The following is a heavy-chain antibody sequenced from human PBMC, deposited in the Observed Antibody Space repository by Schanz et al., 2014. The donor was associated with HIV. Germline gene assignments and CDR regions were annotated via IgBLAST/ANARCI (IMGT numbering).Heavy chain of an antibody. CDR2: ISSSGGYI. Sequence: EVQLVESGEGLVKPGGSLRLSCTGSGFPFSSYAINWVRQAPGKGLEWLSSISSSGGYIYYADSVKGRFTISRDNSKNSVVLQMDRLRAEDTAVYSCARGSWYSSGWVDDQYYYDVDVWGQGTTVTVSS. J-gene: IGHJ6*02. CDR3: ARGSWYSSGWVDDQYYYDVDV. V-gene: IGHV3-21*06. D-gene: IGHD6-19*01. CDR1: GFPFSSYA.